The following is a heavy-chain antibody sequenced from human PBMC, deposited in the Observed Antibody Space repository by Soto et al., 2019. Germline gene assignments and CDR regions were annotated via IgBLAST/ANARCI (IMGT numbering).Heavy chain of an antibody. CDR1: GYTFTGYY. V-gene: IGHV1-2*02. J-gene: IGHJ6*04. CDR3: ARVAPKPDFWSGYSYGMDV. Sequence: ASVKVSCKASGYTFTGYYMHWVRQAPGQGLEWMGWINPNSGGTNYAQKFQGRVTMTRDTSISTAYMELSRLRSDDTAVYYCARVAPKPDFWSGYSYGMDVWGKGTTVTVSS. D-gene: IGHD3-3*01. CDR2: INPNSGGT.